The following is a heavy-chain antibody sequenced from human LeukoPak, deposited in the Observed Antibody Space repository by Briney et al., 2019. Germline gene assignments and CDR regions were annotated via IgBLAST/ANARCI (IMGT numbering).Heavy chain of an antibody. D-gene: IGHD3-22*01. V-gene: IGHV1-69*04. CDR3: AREENEDSSGYYLDY. Sequence: SVKVSCKASGGTFSSYAISWVRQAPGQGLEWMGRIIPILGIANYAQKFQGRVTITAEKSTSTAYMELSCLRSEDTAVYYCAREENEDSSGYYLDYWCQGILVTVSS. J-gene: IGHJ4*02. CDR1: GGTFSSYA. CDR2: IIPILGIA.